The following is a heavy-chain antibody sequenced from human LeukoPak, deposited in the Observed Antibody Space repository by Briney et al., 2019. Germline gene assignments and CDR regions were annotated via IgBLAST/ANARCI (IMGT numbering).Heavy chain of an antibody. V-gene: IGHV3-30-3*01. CDR3: ARDEWELLPSDC. CDR1: GFTFSSYA. CDR2: ISYDGSSK. Sequence: PGGSLRLSCAASGFTFSSYAMHWVRQAPGKGLEWVAVISYDGSSKYYADSVKGRFTISRDNSKNTLYLQMNSLRAEDTAVYYCARDEWELLPSDCWGQGTLVTVSS. D-gene: IGHD1-26*01. J-gene: IGHJ4*02.